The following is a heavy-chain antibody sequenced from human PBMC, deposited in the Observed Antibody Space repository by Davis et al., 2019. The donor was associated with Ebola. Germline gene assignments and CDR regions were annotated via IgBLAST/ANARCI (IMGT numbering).Heavy chain of an antibody. J-gene: IGHJ4*02. D-gene: IGHD2-15*01. CDR1: GGSFRGYY. Sequence: SETLSLTCAVYGGSFRGYYWTWIRQPPGKGLEWIGEINHSGSTNYNPSLKSRVTISVDTSKNQFSLKLSSVTAADTAVYYCATERCLGGSCWGQGTLVTVSS. CDR3: ATERCLGGSC. CDR2: INHSGST. V-gene: IGHV4-34*01.